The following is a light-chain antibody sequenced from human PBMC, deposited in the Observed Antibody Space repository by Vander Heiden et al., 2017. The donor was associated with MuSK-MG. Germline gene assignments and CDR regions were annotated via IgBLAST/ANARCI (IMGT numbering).Light chain of an antibody. CDR3: QQRSNWPPLFT. V-gene: IGKV3-11*01. Sequence: EIVFTQSPATLSLSPGARATLSCSASQSVNSYLAWYQQKPGQAPRLLIYDASNRATGIPARFSGSGSGTDFTLTISSLEPEDFAVYYCQQRSNWPPLFTFGPGTKVDIK. CDR1: QSVNSY. J-gene: IGKJ3*01. CDR2: DAS.